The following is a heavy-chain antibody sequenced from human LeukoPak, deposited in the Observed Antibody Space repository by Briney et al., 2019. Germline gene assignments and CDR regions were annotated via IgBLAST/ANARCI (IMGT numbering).Heavy chain of an antibody. V-gene: IGHV3-53*01. D-gene: IGHD5-12*01. CDR2: IHDDGST. CDR3: AREENHIVTTSYYFDH. Sequence: GGSLRLSCAASGFTVRTNYMSWVRQAPGKGLEWVSLIHDDGSTYYTDSVKGRFTISRNNSKNTLYLQMNSLRAEDTAVYYCAREENHIVTTSYYFDHWGQGTLVTVSS. CDR1: GFTVRTNY. J-gene: IGHJ4*02.